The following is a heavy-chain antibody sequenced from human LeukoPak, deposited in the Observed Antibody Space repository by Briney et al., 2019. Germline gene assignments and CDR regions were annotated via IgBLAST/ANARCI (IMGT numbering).Heavy chain of an antibody. CDR2: ISGSGGNT. Sequence: PGGSLTLSCAASGFTFSSYAMTWVRQAPGKGLEWVSGISGSGGNTYYTDSVRGRLSISRDNSKNTLYLQVNSLRAEDTAIYYCAKQSGTVGATNWFDPWGQGTLVTVSS. CDR1: GFTFSSYA. CDR3: AKQSGTVGATNWFDP. J-gene: IGHJ5*02. D-gene: IGHD1-26*01. V-gene: IGHV3-23*01.